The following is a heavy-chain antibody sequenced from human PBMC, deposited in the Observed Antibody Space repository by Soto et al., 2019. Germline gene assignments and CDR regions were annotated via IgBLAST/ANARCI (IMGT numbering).Heavy chain of an antibody. CDR3: ARGDGGYGWVWFDP. Sequence: ESGGGVVQPGRSLRLSCAASGFSFSAYGMHWVRQAPGKGLEWVAVISYDGSDKYYADSVRGRFTISRDNSKNTLYLQMNSLRPEDTAVYYCARGDGGYGWVWFDPWGQGTLVTVSS. V-gene: IGHV3-30*03. D-gene: IGHD5-12*01. CDR1: GFSFSAYG. J-gene: IGHJ5*02. CDR2: ISYDGSDK.